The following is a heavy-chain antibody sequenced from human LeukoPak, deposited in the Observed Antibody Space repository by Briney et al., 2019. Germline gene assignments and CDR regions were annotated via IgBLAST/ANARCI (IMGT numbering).Heavy chain of an antibody. J-gene: IGHJ4*02. D-gene: IGHD3-10*01. CDR2: INHSGST. CDR1: GGSFSGYH. V-gene: IGHV4-34*01. Sequence: PSETLSLTCAVYGGSFSGYHWSWIRQPPGKGLEWIGEINHSGSTNYNPSLKSRVTISVDTSKNQFSLKLSSVTAADTAVYYCARSLRITMVRGVPYGYWGQGTLVTVSS. CDR3: ARSLRITMVRGVPYGY.